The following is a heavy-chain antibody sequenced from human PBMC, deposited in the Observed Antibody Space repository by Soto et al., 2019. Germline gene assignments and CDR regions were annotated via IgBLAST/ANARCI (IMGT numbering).Heavy chain of an antibody. V-gene: IGHV3-23*01. J-gene: IGHJ4*02. CDR3: AKDSRGGDPQYDY. CDR1: GFTFSDYA. CDR2: IKRSGDGT. Sequence: EVQLLESGGGLVQPGGSLRLSCAASGFTFSDYAMSWLRQAPGRGLEWVSGIKRSGDGTYYADSVKGRFTISRDNSKNTVYLHMNSLRAEDTAVYYCAKDSRGGDPQYDYWGQGTLVTVSS. D-gene: IGHD3-16*01.